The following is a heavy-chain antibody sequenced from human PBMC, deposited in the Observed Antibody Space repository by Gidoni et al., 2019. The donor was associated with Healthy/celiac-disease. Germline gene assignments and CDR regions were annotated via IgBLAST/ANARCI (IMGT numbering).Heavy chain of an antibody. CDR1: GGSFSGYS. CDR2: INHSGST. D-gene: IGHD6-19*01. CDR3: ARGVTAVAGWGYYYYYGMDV. J-gene: IGHJ6*02. Sequence: QVQLQQWGAGLLKPSETLSLTCAVYGGSFSGYSWSWIRQPPGKGLEWIGEINHSGSTNYNPSLKSRVTISVDTSKNQFSLKLSSVTAADTAVYYCARGVTAVAGWGYYYYYGMDVWGQGTTVTVSS. V-gene: IGHV4-34*01.